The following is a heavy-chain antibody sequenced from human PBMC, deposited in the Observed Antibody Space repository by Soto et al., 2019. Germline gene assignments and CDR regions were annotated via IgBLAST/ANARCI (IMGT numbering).Heavy chain of an antibody. Sequence: GESLKISCKGFGYSFTTYWIGWVRQMPGTGLEWMGIIYPSASQTYYSPSFRGHVTISVTKSITTVFLQWSSLRASDTAMYYCARQIYDSDTGPTFQYYFDSWGQGTPVTVSS. CDR2: IYPSASQT. CDR1: GYSFTTYW. D-gene: IGHD3-22*01. J-gene: IGHJ4*02. CDR3: ARQIYDSDTGPTFQYYFDS. V-gene: IGHV5-51*01.